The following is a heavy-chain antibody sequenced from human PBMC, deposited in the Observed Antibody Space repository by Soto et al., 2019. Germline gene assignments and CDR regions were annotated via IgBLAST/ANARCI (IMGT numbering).Heavy chain of an antibody. J-gene: IGHJ6*02. V-gene: IGHV4-30-4*01. D-gene: IGHD3-10*01. CDR1: GGSIRSGDYY. Sequence: SETLSLTCTVSGGSIRSGDYYWSWIRQPPGKGLEWIGYIYYSGSTYYNPSLKSRVTISVDTSKNQFSLKLSSVTAADTAVYYCARVGLWFGYGMDVWGQGTTVTVSS. CDR2: IYYSGST. CDR3: ARVGLWFGYGMDV.